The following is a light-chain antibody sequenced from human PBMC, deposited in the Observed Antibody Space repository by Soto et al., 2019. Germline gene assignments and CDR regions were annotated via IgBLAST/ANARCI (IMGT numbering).Light chain of an antibody. CDR2: AAS. CDR1: QGIRND. J-gene: IGKJ4*01. CDR3: QEYNDWRPIT. Sequence: AIQMTQSPSSLSASVGDRVTITCRASQGIRNDLGWYQQKPGKAPKLLIYAASTLQSGVPSRLSGGGSGTDFTLTITSLQSEDFAVYYCQEYNDWRPITFGGGTKV. V-gene: IGKV1-6*01.